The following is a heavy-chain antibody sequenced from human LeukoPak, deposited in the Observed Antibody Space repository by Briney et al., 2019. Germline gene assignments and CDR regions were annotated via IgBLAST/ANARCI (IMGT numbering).Heavy chain of an antibody. J-gene: IGHJ4*02. CDR3: ATGGIAAALDH. D-gene: IGHD6-13*01. CDR1: GFTFSGYG. Sequence: GGSLRLSCAASGFTFSGYGMHWVRQAAGQGLEWVAFIRSDGSNKYYADSVKGRYIVSRDNSKNTLYLLMNSLRSEDTAVYYCATGGIAAALDHWGQGTLVTVSS. V-gene: IGHV3-30*02. CDR2: IRSDGSNK.